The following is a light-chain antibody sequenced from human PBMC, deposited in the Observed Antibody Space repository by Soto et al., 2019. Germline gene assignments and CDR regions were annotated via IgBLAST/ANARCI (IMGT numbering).Light chain of an antibody. J-gene: IGKJ4*01. CDR3: QQRSKLWLT. V-gene: IGKV3-11*01. CDR2: DAS. Sequence: IVLTQSPATLSLSPGERATLSCRASQSVGSYLAWYQQKPGQAPRLLIYDASHRATGIPARFSGSGSGTDVTLTISILEPEGFAFYDCQQRSKLWLTFGGGTKVEIK. CDR1: QSVGSY.